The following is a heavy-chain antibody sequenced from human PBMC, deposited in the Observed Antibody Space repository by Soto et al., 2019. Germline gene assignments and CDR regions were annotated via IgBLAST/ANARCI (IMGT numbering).Heavy chain of an antibody. Sequence: SETLSLTCTISGGSISNYYWTWIRQTPGKGLEWIGYVYYSGNTNYNPSLKSRVSISVDMSKNQFSLTMNSVSASDTAVYYCARDWGPYWFDSWGQGILVTVSS. V-gene: IGHV4-59*12. CDR3: ARDWGPYWFDS. D-gene: IGHD3-16*01. CDR1: GGSISNYY. J-gene: IGHJ5*01. CDR2: VYYSGNT.